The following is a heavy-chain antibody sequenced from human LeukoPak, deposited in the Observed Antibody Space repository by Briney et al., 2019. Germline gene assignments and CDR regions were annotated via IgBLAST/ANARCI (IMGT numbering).Heavy chain of an antibody. J-gene: IGHJ6*02. V-gene: IGHV3-53*01. CDR3: ARDLSLGYGGNLRYYYGMDV. CDR1: GFTVSSNY. Sequence: GGSLRLSCAASGFTVSSNYMGWVRQAPGKGLEWVSVIYSGGSTYYADSVKGRFTISRDNSKNTLYLQMNSLRAEDTAVYYCARDLSLGYGGNLRYYYGMDVWGQGTTVTVSS. CDR2: IYSGGST. D-gene: IGHD4-23*01.